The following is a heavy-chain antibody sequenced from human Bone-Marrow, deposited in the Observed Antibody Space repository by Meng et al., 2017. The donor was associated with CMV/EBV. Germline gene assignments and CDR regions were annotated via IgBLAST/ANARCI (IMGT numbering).Heavy chain of an antibody. CDR1: GGTFSSYA. D-gene: IGHD2-21*01. J-gene: IGHJ6*02. CDR2: IIPIFGTA. CDR3: ASGVPAFGGGDCHTYGMAV. V-gene: IGHV1-69*13. Sequence: SVKVSCKASGGTFSSYAISWVRQAPGQGLEWMGGIIPIFGTANYAQKFQGRVTITSDESTSTAYMELSSLRSEDTAVYYCASGVPAFGGGDCHTYGMAVWGQGTTVTVYS.